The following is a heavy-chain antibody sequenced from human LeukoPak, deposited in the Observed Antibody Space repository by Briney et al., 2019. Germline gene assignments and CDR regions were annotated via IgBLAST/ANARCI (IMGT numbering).Heavy chain of an antibody. CDR3: ATGGSYLDY. Sequence: GGSLRLSCAASGFIFNSYAMHWVRQAPGRGLEWVAAISYDGTNKYYADSVKGRFTISRDNSKNTLFLQMNSLRAEDTAVYYCATGGSYLDYWGQGTLVTVSS. V-gene: IGHV3-30*04. CDR1: GFIFNSYA. D-gene: IGHD1-26*01. CDR2: ISYDGTNK. J-gene: IGHJ4*02.